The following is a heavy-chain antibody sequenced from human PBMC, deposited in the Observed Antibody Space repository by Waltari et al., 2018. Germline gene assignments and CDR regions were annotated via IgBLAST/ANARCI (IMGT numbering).Heavy chain of an antibody. D-gene: IGHD4-4*01. J-gene: IGHJ4*02. CDR1: GYTFTSYA. CDR3: ARVPIYRRSPRGFDY. Sequence: QVQLVQSGAEVKKPGASVKVSCKASGYTFTSYAINWVRQATGQGLEWMGWMNPNSGNTGYAQKFQDRVTMTRNTSISTAYMELSSLRSEDTAVYYCARVPIYRRSPRGFDYWGQGTLVTVSS. V-gene: IGHV1-8*01. CDR2: MNPNSGNT.